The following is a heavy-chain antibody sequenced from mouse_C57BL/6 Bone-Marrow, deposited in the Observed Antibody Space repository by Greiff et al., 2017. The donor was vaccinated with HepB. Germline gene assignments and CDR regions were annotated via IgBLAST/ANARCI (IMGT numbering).Heavy chain of an antibody. CDR1: GYTFTSYG. V-gene: IGHV1-81*01. J-gene: IGHJ2*01. CDR3: AHCYGSSLDY. Sequence: QVQLQQSGAELARPGASVKLSCKASGYTFTSYGISWVKQRPGQGLEWIGEIYPRSGNTYYNEKFKGKATLTADKSSSTAYMELGSLTSEDSAVYVCAHCYGSSLDYWGQGTTLTVSS. CDR2: IYPRSGNT. D-gene: IGHD1-1*01.